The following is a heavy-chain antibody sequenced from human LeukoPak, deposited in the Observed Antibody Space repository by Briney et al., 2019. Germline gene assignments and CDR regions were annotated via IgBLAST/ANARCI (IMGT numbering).Heavy chain of an antibody. CDR1: GFTFSSYA. D-gene: IGHD1-26*01. V-gene: IGHV3-30-3*01. Sequence: GGSLRLSCAASGFTFSSYAMHWVRQAPGKGPEWVAVISYDGSNKYYADSVKGRFTISRDNSKNTLYLQMNSLRAEDTALYYCAKAGLVGGLITEFDYWGQGTLVTVSS. J-gene: IGHJ4*02. CDR2: ISYDGSNK. CDR3: AKAGLVGGLITEFDY.